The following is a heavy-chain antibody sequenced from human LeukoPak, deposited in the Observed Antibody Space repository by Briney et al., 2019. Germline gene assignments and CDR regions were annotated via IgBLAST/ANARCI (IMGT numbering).Heavy chain of an antibody. CDR1: GFTFSSYG. Sequence: GRSLRLSCAASGFTFSSYGMHWVRQAPGKGLEWVAVIWYDGSNKYYADSVKGRFTISRDNSKNTLYLQMNSLRAEDTAVYYCAKDGYYDILTGYNYYYYMDVWGKGTTVTVSS. V-gene: IGHV3-33*06. CDR2: IWYDGSNK. D-gene: IGHD3-9*01. CDR3: AKDGYYDILTGYNYYYYMDV. J-gene: IGHJ6*03.